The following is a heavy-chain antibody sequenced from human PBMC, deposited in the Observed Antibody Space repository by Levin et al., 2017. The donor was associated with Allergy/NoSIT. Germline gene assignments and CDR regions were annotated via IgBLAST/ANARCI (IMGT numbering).Heavy chain of an antibody. J-gene: IGHJ4*02. CDR3: ASSAGGARFSFDY. CDR2: ISSSSSYI. CDR1: GFTFSSYS. D-gene: IGHD2-8*02. V-gene: IGHV3-21*01. Sequence: AGESLKISCAASGFTFSSYSMNWVRQAPGKGLEWVSSISSSSSYIYYADSVKGRFTISRDNAKNSLYLQMNSLRAEDTAVYYCASSAGGARFSFDYWGQGTLVTVSS.